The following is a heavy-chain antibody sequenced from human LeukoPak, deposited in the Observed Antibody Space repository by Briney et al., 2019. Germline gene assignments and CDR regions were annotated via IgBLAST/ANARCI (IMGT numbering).Heavy chain of an antibody. D-gene: IGHD1-26*01. J-gene: IGHJ4*02. V-gene: IGHV4-39*01. CDR2: IYYSGGT. CDR1: GGSITNSRYC. CDR3: SGHIGGSSNFDS. Sequence: SETLSLTCTVSGGSITNSRYCWGWIRQPPGKGLEWIGRIYYSGGTFYEPSLKSRVTMSADSSKNQLSLELRSVTAADTAVYFCSGHIGGSSNFDSWGQGTLVTVSP.